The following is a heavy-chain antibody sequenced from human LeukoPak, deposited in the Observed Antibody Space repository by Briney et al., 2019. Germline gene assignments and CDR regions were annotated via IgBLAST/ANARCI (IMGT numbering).Heavy chain of an antibody. D-gene: IGHD3-22*01. CDR2: MWADASNE. J-gene: IGHJ4*02. CDR1: GFTFMSYA. Sequence: GRSLRLSCAASGFTFMSYAMDWGRQTPVKGLEWVAVMWADASNEYYADSVKCRVTISRDNSKKTLCLQMNSLRVEDTAVYYCARDRWLGDQGAGYFDSWGQGTLVTVSS. V-gene: IGHV3-33*01. CDR3: ARDRWLGDQGAGYFDS.